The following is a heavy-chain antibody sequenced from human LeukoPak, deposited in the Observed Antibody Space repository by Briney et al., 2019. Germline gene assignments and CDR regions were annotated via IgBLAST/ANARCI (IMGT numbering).Heavy chain of an antibody. D-gene: IGHD3-22*01. Sequence: GGSLRLSCVGSGFTFRSHAVHWVRQAPGKGLEWVAVISFDGSNKYYTDSVKGRFTISRDNSKNTLFLQMNSLRSEDTAVYYCARYYYDPSGRDNRFDPWGQGTLVTVSS. J-gene: IGHJ5*02. CDR3: ARYYYDPSGRDNRFDP. V-gene: IGHV3-30-3*01. CDR1: GFTFRSHA. CDR2: ISFDGSNK.